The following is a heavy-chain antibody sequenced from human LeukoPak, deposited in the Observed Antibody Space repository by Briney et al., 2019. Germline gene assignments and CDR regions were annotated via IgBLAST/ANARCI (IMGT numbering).Heavy chain of an antibody. D-gene: IGHD3-22*01. J-gene: IGHJ4*02. CDR2: ISYDGSNK. Sequence: GGSLRLSCAASGFTFSSYAMHWGRQAPGTGLEWVTVISYDGSNKYYADSVKGRFTISRDNSKNTLYLQMNSLRAEDTAVYYCARDGTYYYDSSAPSWGQGTLVTVSS. CDR1: GFTFSSYA. V-gene: IGHV3-30-3*01. CDR3: ARDGTYYYDSSAPS.